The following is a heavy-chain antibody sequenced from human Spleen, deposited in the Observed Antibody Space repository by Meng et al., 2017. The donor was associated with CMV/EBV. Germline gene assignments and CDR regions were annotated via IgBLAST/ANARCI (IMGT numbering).Heavy chain of an antibody. CDR2: IKSKTDGGTT. CDR1: GFTFDDYG. D-gene: IGHD3-10*02. J-gene: IGHJ4*02. CDR3: TTLYSGGDLIDY. V-gene: IGHV3-15*01. Sequence: GESLKISCAASGFTFDDYGMSWVRQAPGKGLEWVGRIKSKTDGGTTDYAAPVKGRFTISRDDSKNTLYLQMNSLKTEDTAVYYCTTLYSGGDLIDYWGQGTLVTVSS.